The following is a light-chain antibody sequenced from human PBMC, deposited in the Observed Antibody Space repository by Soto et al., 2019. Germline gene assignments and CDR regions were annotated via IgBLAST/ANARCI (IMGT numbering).Light chain of an antibody. CDR2: AAS. Sequence: DIQMTQSPTSLSASVGDRVTITCQASQGIRNFVAWYQQKPGKAPKLLIYAASTLQSGVPSRFSGSGSGTDFTLTINSLQPEDVPTYSCHKYSSVPVFGPGTKVEIK. CDR1: QGIRNF. CDR3: HKYSSVPV. V-gene: IGKV1-27*01. J-gene: IGKJ3*01.